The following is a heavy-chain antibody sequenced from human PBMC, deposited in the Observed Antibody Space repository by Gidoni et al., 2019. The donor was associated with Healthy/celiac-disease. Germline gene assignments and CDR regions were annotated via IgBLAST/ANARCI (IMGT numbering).Heavy chain of an antibody. J-gene: IGHJ4*02. CDR3: ARVGTAFKSGSYYFDY. V-gene: IGHV1-8*01. Sequence: QVQLVQSGAEVKKPGASVKVSCKASGYTFTSYDINWVRQATGQGLEWMGWMNPNSGNTGYAQKFQGRVTMTRNTSISTAYMELSSLRSEDTAVYYCARVGTAFKSGSYYFDYWGQGTLVTVSS. CDR2: MNPNSGNT. D-gene: IGHD1-26*01. CDR1: GYTFTSYD.